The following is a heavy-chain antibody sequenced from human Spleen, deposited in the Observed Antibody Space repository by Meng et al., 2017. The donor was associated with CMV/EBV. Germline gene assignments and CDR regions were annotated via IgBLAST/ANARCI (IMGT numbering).Heavy chain of an antibody. V-gene: IGHV3-30-3*01. CDR3: ARFASGFGELSDAFDI. CDR1: GGSFSGYY. D-gene: IGHD3-10*01. J-gene: IGHJ3*02. CDR2: ISYDGSNK. Sequence: LSLTCAVYGGSFSGYYWSWIRQPPGKGLEWVAVISYDGSNKYYADSVKGRFTISRDNSKNTLYLQMNSLRAEDTAVYYCARFASGFGELSDAFDIWGQGTMVTVSS.